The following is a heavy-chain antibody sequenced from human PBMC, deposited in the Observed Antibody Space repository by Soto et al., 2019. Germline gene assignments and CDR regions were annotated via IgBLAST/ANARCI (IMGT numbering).Heavy chain of an antibody. Sequence: QVQLVASGGGVVQPGRSLRLSCAASGFTFSSCGMHWVRQAPGKGLEWVAVISYDGSNKYYADSVKGRFTISRDNSKNTLYLQMNSLRAEDTAVYYCAKERSGLDYWGQGTLVTVSS. V-gene: IGHV3-30-3*01. D-gene: IGHD6-19*01. CDR1: GFTFSSCG. CDR2: ISYDGSNK. CDR3: AKERSGLDY. J-gene: IGHJ4*02.